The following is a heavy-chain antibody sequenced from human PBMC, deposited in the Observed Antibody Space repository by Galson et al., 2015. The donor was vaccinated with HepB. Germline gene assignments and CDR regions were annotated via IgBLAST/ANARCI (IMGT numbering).Heavy chain of an antibody. V-gene: IGHV3-7*03. CDR2: VNLDGSEM. J-gene: IGHJ4*02. CDR3: AREVMIRTLAHKTPDY. CDR1: GFTFSAYW. D-gene: IGHD3-16*01. Sequence: SLRLSCAASGFTFSAYWMSWVRQVPGKGLEWVADVNLDGSEMYYADSVKGRFTISRDNAERSVSLHMYSLRAEDTAVYYCAREVMIRTLAHKTPDYWGQGTVVTVSS.